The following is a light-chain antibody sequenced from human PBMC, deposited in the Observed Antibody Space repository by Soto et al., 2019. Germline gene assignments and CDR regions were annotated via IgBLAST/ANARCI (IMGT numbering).Light chain of an antibody. J-gene: IGKJ1*01. CDR1: QSLLHNNGYNS. CDR2: LGS. V-gene: IGKV2-28*01. Sequence: DIVMTKSPLSLPVTPGEPASISCRSSQSLLHNNGYNSLDWYVQKPGQSPQVLIYLGSKRASGVPDRFSGSGSGTDFTLKISRVEAEDVGVYYCMQALQTPPWTFGQGTKVDIK. CDR3: MQALQTPPWT.